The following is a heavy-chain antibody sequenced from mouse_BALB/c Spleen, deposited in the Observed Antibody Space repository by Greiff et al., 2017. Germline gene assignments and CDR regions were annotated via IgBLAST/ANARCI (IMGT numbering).Heavy chain of an antibody. Sequence: VQLQQSGGGLVQPGGSLKLSCAASGFTFSSYGMSWVRQTPDKRLELVATINSNGGSTYYPDSVKGRFTISRDNAKNTLYLQMSSLKSEDTAMYYCARDLIYYFDYWGQGTTLTVSS. J-gene: IGHJ2*01. CDR2: INSNGGST. V-gene: IGHV5-6-3*01. CDR1: GFTFSSYG. CDR3: ARDLIYYFDY. D-gene: IGHD2-4*01.